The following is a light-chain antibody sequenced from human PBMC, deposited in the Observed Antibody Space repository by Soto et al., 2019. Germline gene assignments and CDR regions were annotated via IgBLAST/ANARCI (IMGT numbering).Light chain of an antibody. CDR3: QQTSTAPFT. CDR1: QNINTY. CDR2: DAS. J-gene: IGKJ3*01. V-gene: IGKV1-39*01. Sequence: DIQMTQSPSSLSASVGDRVTITCRASQNINTYLNWYQQKPGKAPKLLIFDASNLQSGVPSRFSGSGSRTDFTLTISSLEPEDFATYYCQQTSTAPFTFGPGTKVDI.